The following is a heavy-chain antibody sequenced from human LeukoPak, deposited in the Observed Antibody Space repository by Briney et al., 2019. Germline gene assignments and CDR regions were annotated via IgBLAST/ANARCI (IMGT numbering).Heavy chain of an antibody. V-gene: IGHV4-39*07. D-gene: IGHD5-18*01. J-gene: IGHJ5*02. CDR1: GGSISSTSYY. CDR3: ARLRGYSYGSFPRTDWFDP. CDR2: IYYSGST. Sequence: PSETLSLTCVVSGGSISSTSYYWGWIRQPPGKGLEWIGSIYYSGSTYYSPSLKSRVTISVDTSKNQFSLKLSSVTAADTAVYYCARLRGYSYGSFPRTDWFDPWGQGTLVTVSS.